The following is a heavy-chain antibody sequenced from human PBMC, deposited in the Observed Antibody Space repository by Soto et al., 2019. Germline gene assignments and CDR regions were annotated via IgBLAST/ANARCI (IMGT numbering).Heavy chain of an antibody. Sequence: GGSLRLSCAASGFTFSSYGMHWVRQAPGKGLEWVAVIWYDGSNKYYADSVKGRFTISRDNSKNTLYLQMNSLRAEDTAVYYCARGYTDYDFWSGYPRYYYYYMDVWGKGTTVTVSS. D-gene: IGHD3-3*01. V-gene: IGHV3-33*01. CDR2: IWYDGSNK. J-gene: IGHJ6*03. CDR1: GFTFSSYG. CDR3: ARGYTDYDFWSGYPRYYYYYMDV.